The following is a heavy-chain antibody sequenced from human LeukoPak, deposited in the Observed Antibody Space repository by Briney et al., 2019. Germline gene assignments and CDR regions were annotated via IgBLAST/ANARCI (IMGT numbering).Heavy chain of an antibody. Sequence: SVKVSCKASGGTFSSYAISWVRQAPGQGLEWMGRIIPIFGIANYAQKFQGRVTITADKSTSTAYMELSSLRSEDTAVYYCARHPLGGCWFDPWGQGTLVTVSS. J-gene: IGHJ5*02. V-gene: IGHV1-69*04. D-gene: IGHD6-19*01. CDR1: GGTFSSYA. CDR3: ARHPLGGCWFDP. CDR2: IIPIFGIA.